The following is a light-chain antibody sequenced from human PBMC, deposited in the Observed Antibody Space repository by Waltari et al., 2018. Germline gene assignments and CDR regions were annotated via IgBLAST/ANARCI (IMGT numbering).Light chain of an antibody. CDR2: DAT. V-gene: IGKV1-33*01. Sequence: DIQLTQSPSSLSASVGDRVTITCQASQDINNYLNWYQQKPGKAPKLLIYDATKLETGVPSRFSGSGSGTDFSLTISSLQPEDIATYYCQQYDDLITFGQGTRLEIK. CDR3: QQYDDLIT. J-gene: IGKJ5*01. CDR1: QDINNY.